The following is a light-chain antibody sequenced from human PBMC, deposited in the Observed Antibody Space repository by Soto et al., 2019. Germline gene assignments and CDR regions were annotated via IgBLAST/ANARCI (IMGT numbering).Light chain of an antibody. CDR2: GAS. V-gene: IGKV3-20*01. CDR1: QSVSSSY. Sequence: EIVLTQSPGTLSLSPGERATLSCRASQSVSSSYLAWYQQKPGQAPRLLIYGASSRATGMPDRVSGSGSGTDFAITISRLEPGDFAVYYCHQYGSSPRTFGQGTKVEIK. CDR3: HQYGSSPRT. J-gene: IGKJ1*01.